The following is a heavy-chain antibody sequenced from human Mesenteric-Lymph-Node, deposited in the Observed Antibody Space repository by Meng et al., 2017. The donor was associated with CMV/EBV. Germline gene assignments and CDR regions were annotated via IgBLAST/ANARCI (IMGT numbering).Heavy chain of an antibody. J-gene: IGHJ6*02. V-gene: IGHV4-39*01. CDR2: IYYSGST. CDR3: ARLGLTREYYYGMDV. CDR1: GGSISSSSYY. Sequence: SETLSLTCTVSGGSISSSSYYWGWIRQPPGKGLEWIGSIYYSGSTYYNPSLKSRVTISVDTSKNQFSLKLSSVTAADTAVYYCARLGLTREYYYGMDVWGQGTTVTVSS. D-gene: IGHD7-27*01.